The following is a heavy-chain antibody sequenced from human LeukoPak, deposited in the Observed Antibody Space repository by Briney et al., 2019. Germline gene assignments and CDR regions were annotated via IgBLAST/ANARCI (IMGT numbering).Heavy chain of an antibody. CDR2: IYYSGST. D-gene: IGHD1-1*01. J-gene: IGHJ6*02. CDR1: GGSISSGDYY. Sequence: PSQTLSLTCTVSGGSISSGDYYWSWIRQPPGKGLEWIGYIYYSGSTYYNPSLKSRVTISVDTSKNQFSLKLSSVTAADTAVYYCARVELYYYGMDVRGQGTTVTVSS. V-gene: IGHV4-30-4*01. CDR3: ARVELYYYGMDV.